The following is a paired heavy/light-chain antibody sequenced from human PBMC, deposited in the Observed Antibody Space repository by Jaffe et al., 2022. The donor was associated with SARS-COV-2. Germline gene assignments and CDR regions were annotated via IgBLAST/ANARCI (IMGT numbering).Heavy chain of an antibody. D-gene: IGHD6-13*01. V-gene: IGHV3-53*01. CDR3: ARDNWQQLAYGMDV. CDR1: GFTVSSTY. Sequence: VQLVESGGGLIQPGGSLRLSCAVSGFTVSSTYMSWVRQAPGKGLEWVSLIYSGGKTFYADSVRGRFTIFRDSSKSTLYLQMNSLRAEDTAVYYCARDNWQQLAYGMDVWGQGTTVTVSS. CDR2: IYSGGKT. J-gene: IGHJ6*02.
Light chain of an antibody. J-gene: IGKJ2*01. CDR2: GAS. CDR3: QQYGSSTRT. CDR1: QTVSTRY. V-gene: IGKV3-20*01. Sequence: EIVLTQFPGTLSLSPGERATLSCRASQTVSTRYLAWYQQKPGQAPRLLIYGASSRATGIPDRFSGSGSGTDFTLTISRLEPEDFAVYYCQQYGSSTRTFGQGTKVEIK.